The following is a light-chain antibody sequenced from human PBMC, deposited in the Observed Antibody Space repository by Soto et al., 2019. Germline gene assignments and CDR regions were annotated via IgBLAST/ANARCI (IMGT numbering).Light chain of an antibody. CDR1: SSNIGINT. J-gene: IGLJ1*01. V-gene: IGLV1-44*01. Sequence: QSVVTQPPSASETPGQRVSISCSGSSSNIGINTVSWYQQLPGKAPKLLIYTNNQRPSGVPDRFSASKSGTSASLAISGLQSDDEADYYCAAWDDSLNGRVFGTGTKV. CDR3: AAWDDSLNGRV. CDR2: TNN.